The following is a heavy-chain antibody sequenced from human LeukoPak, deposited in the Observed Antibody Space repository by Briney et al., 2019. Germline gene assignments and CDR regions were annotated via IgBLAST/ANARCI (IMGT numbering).Heavy chain of an antibody. CDR3: ARVGDDYNFDY. CDR1: GYTLTMFY. J-gene: IGHJ4*02. D-gene: IGHD5-24*01. CDR2: IKPNGGST. V-gene: IGHV1-46*01. Sequence: ASVKVSCKASGYTLTMFYMHWVRQAPGQGLEWMGMIKPNGGSTEYAQNFQGRFTMTRDTPTTTVYMELSSLTSEDTAVYYCARVGDDYNFDYWGQGTLVTVSS.